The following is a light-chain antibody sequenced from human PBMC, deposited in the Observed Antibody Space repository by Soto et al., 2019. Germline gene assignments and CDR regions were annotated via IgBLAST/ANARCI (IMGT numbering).Light chain of an antibody. CDR3: SSYAGSNNYLL. J-gene: IGLJ2*01. Sequence: QSALTQPPSAAGSPGQSVTISCTGTSSDIGAYDFVSWFQLHPGKAPKLLIYEVIKRPSGVPDRFSGSKSGNTASLTVSVLQAEDEADYYCSSYAGSNNYLLFGGGTKVTVL. CDR1: SSDIGAYDF. V-gene: IGLV2-8*01. CDR2: EVI.